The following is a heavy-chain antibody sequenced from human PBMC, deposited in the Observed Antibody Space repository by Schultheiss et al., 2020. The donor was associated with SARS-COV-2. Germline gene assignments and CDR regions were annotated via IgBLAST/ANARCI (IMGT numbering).Heavy chain of an antibody. D-gene: IGHD3-22*01. V-gene: IGHV1-2*04. J-gene: IGHJ6*02. CDR2: INPNSGGT. Sequence: ASVKVSCKASGYTFIDYYMHWVRQAPGQGLEWMGWINPNSGGTNYAQKFQGWVTMTRDTSINTAYMELRRLGSDDTAAYYCARGAIATYDTTFYGMDVWGQGTTVTVSS. CDR3: ARGAIATYDTTFYGMDV. CDR1: GYTFIDYY.